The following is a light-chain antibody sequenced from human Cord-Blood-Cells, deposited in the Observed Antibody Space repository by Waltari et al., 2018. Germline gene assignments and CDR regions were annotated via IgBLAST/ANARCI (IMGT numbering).Light chain of an antibody. CDR1: ALPTPS. J-gene: IGLJ2*01. V-gene: IGLV3-16*01. CDR3: LSADSSGTYRV. Sequence: SYELTQPPPVSVSLGQMARITCSGEALPTPSAYWHQQKPGQFPVLVIYKDSERPSGIPERFSGSSSGTIVTLTISGVQAEDEADYYCLSADSSGTYRVFGGGTKLTVL. CDR2: KDS.